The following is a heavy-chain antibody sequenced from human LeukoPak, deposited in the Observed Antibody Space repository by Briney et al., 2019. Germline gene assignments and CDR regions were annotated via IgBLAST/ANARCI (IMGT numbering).Heavy chain of an antibody. J-gene: IGHJ4*02. Sequence: GGSLRLSCAASGFTFSSYGMHWVRQAPGKGLEWVAVISYDGSNKYYADSVKGRFTISRDNSKNTLYLQMNSLRAEDTAVYYCARDVGGDSCFDYWGQGTLVTVSS. V-gene: IGHV3-30*03. CDR3: ARDVGGDSCFDY. D-gene: IGHD4-23*01. CDR2: ISYDGSNK. CDR1: GFTFSSYG.